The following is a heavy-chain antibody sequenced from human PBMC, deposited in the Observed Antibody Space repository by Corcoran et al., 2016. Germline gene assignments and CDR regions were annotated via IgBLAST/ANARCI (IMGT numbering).Heavy chain of an antibody. CDR1: GFTFDDYG. J-gene: IGHJ6*02. V-gene: IGHV3-20*01. CDR2: INWNGGST. CDR3: GRDTCSSTSCYGFYYYYGMDV. Sequence: EVQLVESGGGVVRPGGSLRLSCAASGFTFDDYGMSWVRQAPGKGLEWVSGINWNGGSTGYADSVKGRFTISRDNAKNSLYLQMNSLRTEDTALYHCGRDTCSSTSCYGFYYYYGMDVWGQGTTVTVSS. D-gene: IGHD2-2*01.